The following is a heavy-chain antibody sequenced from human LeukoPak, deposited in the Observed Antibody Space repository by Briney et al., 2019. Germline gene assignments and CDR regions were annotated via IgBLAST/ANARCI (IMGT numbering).Heavy chain of an antibody. V-gene: IGHV3-7*01. Sequence: QSGGSLRLSCEASGFSFRDYWMSWVRQAPGKGLEWVADITPDGSGKTYVDSVKGRFTISRDNAKQSLFLQMDTVTADDTAVYYCARDAPIFGVARSPYFDYWGQGTLVTVSS. CDR1: GFSFRDYW. D-gene: IGHD3-3*01. CDR3: ARDAPIFGVARSPYFDY. CDR2: ITPDGSGK. J-gene: IGHJ4*02.